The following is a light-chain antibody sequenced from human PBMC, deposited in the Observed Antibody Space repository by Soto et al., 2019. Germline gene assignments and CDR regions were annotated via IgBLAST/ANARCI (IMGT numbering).Light chain of an antibody. CDR1: SSDIGAFNY. CDR2: EDN. Sequence: QSALTQPASVSGSPGQSITISCTGTSSDIGAFNYVTWYQQRPGKAPKLMIYEDNNRPSGVSSRFSGSKSGNTASLTISGLQPEDEADYYCSSYTASSTPWVFGGGTKLTVL. CDR3: SSYTASSTPWV. V-gene: IGLV2-14*01. J-gene: IGLJ3*02.